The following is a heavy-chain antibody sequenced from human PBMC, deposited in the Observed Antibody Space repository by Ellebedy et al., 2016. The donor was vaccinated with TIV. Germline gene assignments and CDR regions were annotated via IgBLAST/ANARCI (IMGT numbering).Heavy chain of an antibody. V-gene: IGHV3-7*01. D-gene: IGHD4-17*01. CDR3: ATDGAYGDYLSPAHAFEM. CDR2: INQGGSDK. CDR1: EFSFSNYW. J-gene: IGHJ3*02. Sequence: GGSLRLSCTASEFSFSNYWMTWVRQAPGKGLEWVANINQGGSDKYYVDSVRGRFTISRDNAGNSLFLQMSSLRVEDSAVYYCATDGAYGDYLSPAHAFEMWGQGTKVTVSS.